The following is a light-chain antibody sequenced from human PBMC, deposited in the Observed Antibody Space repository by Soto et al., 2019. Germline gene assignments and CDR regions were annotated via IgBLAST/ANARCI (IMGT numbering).Light chain of an antibody. CDR3: QQANSFPLT. Sequence: DIQMTQSPSSVSASAGDRVTITCRASQGISSCLAWYQQKPENAPKLVIYDASSLQSGVPSRFSGSGSGTDFTLTISRLQPEDFAAYYCQQANSFPLTFGGGTKVEI. V-gene: IGKV1-12*01. CDR1: QGISSC. J-gene: IGKJ4*01. CDR2: DAS.